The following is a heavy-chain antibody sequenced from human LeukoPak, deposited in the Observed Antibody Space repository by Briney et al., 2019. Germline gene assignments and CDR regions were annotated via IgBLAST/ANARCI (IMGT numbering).Heavy chain of an antibody. CDR2: ISGSGGST. D-gene: IGHD2-2*01. V-gene: IGHV3-23*01. CDR3: AKGTGIVVVPAEYY. J-gene: IGHJ4*02. Sequence: PGGSLRLSCAASGFTFSSYAMSWVRQAPGKGLEWVSAISGSGGSTYYADSEKGRFTISRDNSKNTLYLQMNSLRAEDTAVYYCAKGTGIVVVPAEYYWGQGTLVTVSS. CDR1: GFTFSSYA.